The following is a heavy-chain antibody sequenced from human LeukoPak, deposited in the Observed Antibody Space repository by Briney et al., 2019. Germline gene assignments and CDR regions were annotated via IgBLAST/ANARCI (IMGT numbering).Heavy chain of an antibody. V-gene: IGHV3-23*01. CDR3: AKDSKITIFGVVIGGWFDP. CDR2: ISGSGGST. D-gene: IGHD3-3*01. J-gene: IGHJ5*02. Sequence: GGSLRLSCAASGFTFSSYAMSWVRQAPGKGLEWVSAISGSGGSTYYADSVKGRFTISRDNSKNTLYLHMNSLRAEDTAVYYCAKDSKITIFGVVIGGWFDPWGQGTLVTVSS. CDR1: GFTFSSYA.